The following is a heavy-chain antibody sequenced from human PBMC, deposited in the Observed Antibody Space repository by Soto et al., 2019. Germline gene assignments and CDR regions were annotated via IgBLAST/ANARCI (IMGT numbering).Heavy chain of an antibody. CDR1: GGSISSYY. CDR2: IYYSGST. Sequence: SETLSLTCTVSGGSISSYYWSWIRQPPGKGLEWIGYIYYSGSTNYNPSLKSRVTISVDTSKNQFSLKLSSVTAADTAVYYCASGYYDILTGYRSGPNWFDPWGQGTLVTVSS. J-gene: IGHJ5*02. V-gene: IGHV4-59*01. D-gene: IGHD3-9*01. CDR3: ASGYYDILTGYRSGPNWFDP.